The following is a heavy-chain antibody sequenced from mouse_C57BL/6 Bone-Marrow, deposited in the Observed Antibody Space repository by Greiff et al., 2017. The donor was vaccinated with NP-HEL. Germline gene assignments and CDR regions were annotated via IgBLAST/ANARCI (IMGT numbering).Heavy chain of an antibody. Sequence: QVQLQQSGAELARPGASVKMSCKASGYTFTSYTMHWVKQRPGQGLEWIGYINPSSGYTKYNQKFKDKATLTADKSSSTAYMQLSSVTSEDSAVYYCARPLLRYWYFDVWGTGTTVTVSS. CDR3: ARPLLRYWYFDV. CDR1: GYTFTSYT. CDR2: INPSSGYT. J-gene: IGHJ1*03. V-gene: IGHV1-4*01. D-gene: IGHD1-2*01.